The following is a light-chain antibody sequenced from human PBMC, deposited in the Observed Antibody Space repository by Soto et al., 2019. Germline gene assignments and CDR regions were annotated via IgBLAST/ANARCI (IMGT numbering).Light chain of an antibody. CDR2: DAS. CDR3: QQRSHWPLPT. J-gene: IGKJ4*01. CDR1: QSVSSY. Sequence: EIVLTQSPATLSLSPGERATLSCRASQSVSSYLAWYQQKPGQAPRLLIYDASNRATGIPARFSGSGSGTEFTLTIRRLEPEDFDVYYCQQRSHWPLPTFGGGTKLEIK. V-gene: IGKV3-11*01.